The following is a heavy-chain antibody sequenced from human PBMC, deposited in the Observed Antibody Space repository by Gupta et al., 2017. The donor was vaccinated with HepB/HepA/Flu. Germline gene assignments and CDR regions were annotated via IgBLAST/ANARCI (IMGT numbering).Heavy chain of an antibody. CDR2: IWNDGSNE. CDR1: GFSFSSNA. CDR3: VRNWNHYFYYYYMGV. J-gene: IGHJ6*03. D-gene: IGHD1-1*01. Sequence: QVQLVESGGGVVQPGRSLRLSCVASGFSFSSNAMPWVLQAPGKGLEWVAVIWNDGSNEDDADAVKGRVTISRDNSKNTLYLQMNSLRAKDTAVYYCVRNWNHYFYYYYMGVWGRGTTVTVSS. V-gene: IGHV3-33*01.